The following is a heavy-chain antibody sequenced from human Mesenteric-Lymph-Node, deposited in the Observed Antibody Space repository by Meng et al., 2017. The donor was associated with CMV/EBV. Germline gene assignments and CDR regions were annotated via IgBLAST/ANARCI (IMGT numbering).Heavy chain of an antibody. V-gene: IGHV3-30*03. Sequence: GESLKISCAASGIIFSYYGMHWVRQAPGKGLEWVAVTSYDGSNKNYANSVKGRFTISRDNSKNALYLQMSSLGGEDTAVYYCARGDLKGTTGSSYYYMDVWGPGTTVTVSS. CDR3: ARGDLKGTTGSSYYYMDV. CDR2: TSYDGSNK. D-gene: IGHD1-1*01. J-gene: IGHJ6*02. CDR1: GIIFSYYG.